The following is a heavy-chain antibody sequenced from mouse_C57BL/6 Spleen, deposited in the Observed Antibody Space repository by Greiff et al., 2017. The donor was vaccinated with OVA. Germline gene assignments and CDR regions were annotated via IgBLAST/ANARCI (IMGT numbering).Heavy chain of an antibody. V-gene: IGHV5-16*02. J-gene: IGHJ4*01. CDR1: GFTFSDYY. D-gene: IGHD1-1*01. Sequence: EVQLVESEGGLVQPGSSMKLSCTASGFTFSDYYMAWVRQVPEKGLEWVANINSDGSSTYYLDSLKSRFIISRDNAKNILYLQMSSLKSEDTATYSCARRSVVDYAMAYWGQGTSVTVSA. CDR2: INSDGSST. CDR3: ARRSVVDYAMAY.